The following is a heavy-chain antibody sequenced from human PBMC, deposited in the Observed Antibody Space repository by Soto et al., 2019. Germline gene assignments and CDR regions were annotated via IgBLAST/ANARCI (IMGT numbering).Heavy chain of an antibody. CDR1: GYIFTSYD. J-gene: IGHJ6*02. Sequence: ASVKVSCKASGYIFTSYDINWVRQATGQGLEWMGWMNPNSGNTGYAQKFQGRVTMTRNTSISTAYMELSSLRSEDTAVYYCARVSVPAATHYYYYYGMDFWGQGTTVTVSS. D-gene: IGHD2-2*01. V-gene: IGHV1-8*02. CDR2: MNPNSGNT. CDR3: ARVSVPAATHYYYYYGMDF.